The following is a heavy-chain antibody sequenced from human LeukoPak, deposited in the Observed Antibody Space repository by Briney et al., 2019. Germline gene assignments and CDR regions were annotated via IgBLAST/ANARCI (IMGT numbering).Heavy chain of an antibody. CDR2: ISYDGSNK. V-gene: IGHV3-30-3*01. D-gene: IGHD3-3*01. J-gene: IGHJ6*03. CDR1: GFTFSNYA. Sequence: GGSLRLSCAASGFTFSNYAMHWVRQAPGKGLEWVAVISYDGSNKYYADPVKGRFTISRDNSKNTLYLQMNSLRAEDTAVYYCAGDGHYDFWSGYYNSDYYYYMDVWGKGTTVTVSS. CDR3: AGDGHYDFWSGYYNSDYYYYMDV.